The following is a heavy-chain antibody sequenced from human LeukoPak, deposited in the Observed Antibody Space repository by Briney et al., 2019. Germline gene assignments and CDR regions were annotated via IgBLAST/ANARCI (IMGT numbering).Heavy chain of an antibody. CDR1: GFTFSSYA. CDR2: ISGSGGSK. J-gene: IGHJ5*02. D-gene: IGHD6-6*01. V-gene: IGHV3-23*01. Sequence: GGSLRLSCATSGFTFSSYAMSWVRQAPGKGLEWVSAISGSGGSKYYADSVKGRFTISRDNSKNTLYLQMNSLRAEDTAVYYCAKDQGGSIAARFDPWGQGTLVTVSS. CDR3: AKDQGGSIAARFDP.